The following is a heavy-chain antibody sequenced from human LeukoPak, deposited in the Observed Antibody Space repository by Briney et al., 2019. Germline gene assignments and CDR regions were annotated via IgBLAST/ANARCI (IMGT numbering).Heavy chain of an antibody. V-gene: IGHV1-18*01. CDR2: ISAYNGNT. Sequence: ASVKVSCKASGYAFTSYGISWVRQAPGEGLEWMGWISAYNGNTNYAQKLQSRVTMTTVTSTSTAYMELRSLRSDDTAVYYCARVIAAAGRRYTYYYYYMDVWGKGTTVTISS. CDR1: GYAFTSYG. J-gene: IGHJ6*03. CDR3: ARVIAAAGRRYTYYYYYMDV. D-gene: IGHD6-13*01.